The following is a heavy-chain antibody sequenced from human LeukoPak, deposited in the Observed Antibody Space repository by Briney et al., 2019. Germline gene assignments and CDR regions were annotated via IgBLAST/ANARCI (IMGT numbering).Heavy chain of an antibody. CDR1: GYSFTAYY. Sequence: ASVKVSCKTSGYSFTAYYIHWVRQAPGQGLEWMGWINPNSGGTNYAQKFQGRVTMTRDTSISTAYMELSRLRSDDTAVYYCARDQPTVTTYYYYYGMDVWGQGTTVTVSS. CDR3: ARDQPTVTTYYYYYGMDV. V-gene: IGHV1-2*02. J-gene: IGHJ6*02. CDR2: INPNSGGT. D-gene: IGHD4-17*01.